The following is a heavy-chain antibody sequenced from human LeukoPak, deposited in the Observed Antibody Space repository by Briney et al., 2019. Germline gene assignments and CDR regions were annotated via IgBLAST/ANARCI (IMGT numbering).Heavy chain of an antibody. CDR3: AKDDYGGNPAGNAFDI. J-gene: IGHJ3*02. CDR1: GFTFSSYG. CDR2: ISVSGGST. V-gene: IGHV3-23*01. Sequence: PGGTLRLSCAASGFTFSSYGMSWVRQAPGKGLEWVSAISVSGGSTYYADSVKGRFTISRDNSKNTLYLQMNSLRAEDTAVYYCAKDDYGGNPAGNAFDIWGQGTMVTVS. D-gene: IGHD4-23*01.